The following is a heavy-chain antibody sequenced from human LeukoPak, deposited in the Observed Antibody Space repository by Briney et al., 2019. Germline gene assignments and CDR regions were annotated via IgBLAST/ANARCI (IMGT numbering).Heavy chain of an antibody. CDR1: QFNFNTYG. CDR2: ISGSGT. V-gene: IGHV3-23*01. D-gene: IGHD4-17*01. Sequence: GGSLRLSCSTSQFNFNTYGLSWVRQAPGKGLEWVSSISGSGTQYADSVQGRFTISRDNSKNTLYLQMNSLRVEDTAVYYCAKDPNGDYIGTFDVWGQGTTVTVSS. CDR3: AKDPNGDYIGTFDV. J-gene: IGHJ3*01.